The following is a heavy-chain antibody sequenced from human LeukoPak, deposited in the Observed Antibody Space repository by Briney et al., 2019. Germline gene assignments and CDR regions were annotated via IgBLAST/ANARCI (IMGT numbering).Heavy chain of an antibody. CDR2: IIPIFGTA. J-gene: IGHJ4*02. V-gene: IGHV1-69*05. CDR3: ARGPYDYVWGSYRLFDY. D-gene: IGHD3-16*02. Sequence: SVKVSCKASGGTFSSYAISWVRQAPGQGLEWMGGIIPIFGTANYAQNFQGRVTITTDESTSPASMELSSLSSEDTAVYYCARGPYDYVWGSYRLFDYWGQGTLVTVSS. CDR1: GGTFSSYA.